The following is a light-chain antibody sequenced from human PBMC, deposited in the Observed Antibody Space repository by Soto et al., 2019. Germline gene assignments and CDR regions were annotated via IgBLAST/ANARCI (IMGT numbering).Light chain of an antibody. V-gene: IGKV3D-15*01. CDR3: QQYNNWPPLT. Sequence: EIVMTQSPATLSVSPGERATLSCRASQSVSINLAWYQQKPGQSPRLLIYGASIRATGIPARFSGSGSGTEFTLTISSLQSEDFAVYYWQQYNNWPPLTFGGGTKVEIK. CDR1: QSVSIN. J-gene: IGKJ4*01. CDR2: GAS.